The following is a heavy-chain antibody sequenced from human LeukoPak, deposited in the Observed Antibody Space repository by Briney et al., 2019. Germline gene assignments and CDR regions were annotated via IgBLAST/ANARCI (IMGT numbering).Heavy chain of an antibody. Sequence: PGGSLRLSCVASGFSFDSYWMNWVRQAPGRGLEWVANINHDATEKYYVDSVKGRFTISRDNAKTSLYLLMNSLRAEDTAVYYCARDGGWFGELFYFDYWGQGTLVTVSS. CDR1: GFSFDSYW. J-gene: IGHJ4*02. CDR3: ARDGGWFGELFYFDY. CDR2: INHDATEK. D-gene: IGHD3-10*01. V-gene: IGHV3-7*01.